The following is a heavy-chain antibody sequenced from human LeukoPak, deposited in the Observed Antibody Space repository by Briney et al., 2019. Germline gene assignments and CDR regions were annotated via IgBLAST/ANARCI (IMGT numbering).Heavy chain of an antibody. J-gene: IGHJ4*02. D-gene: IGHD1-26*01. CDR1: GFTVSSNY. Sequence: GGSLRLSCAASGFTVSSNYMSWVRQAPGKGLEWVSVIYSGGSTYYADSVKGRFTISRDNSKNTLYLQVNSLRAEDTAVYYCARDPGAREVGFDYWGQGTLVTVSS. V-gene: IGHV3-53*01. CDR2: IYSGGST. CDR3: ARDPGAREVGFDY.